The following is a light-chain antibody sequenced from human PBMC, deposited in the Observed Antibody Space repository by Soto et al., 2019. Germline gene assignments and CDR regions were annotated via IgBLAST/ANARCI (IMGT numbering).Light chain of an antibody. Sequence: DTQLTQSPSSLPASIGDRVTITCRASQSIGNWLAWNQHKPGKAPKLLIYKASTLESGVPSRFSGSGSGTEFTLTIRSLQPEDFATYYCQQFNTSSPAYTFGQGTKLENK. CDR2: KAS. J-gene: IGKJ2*01. V-gene: IGKV1-5*03. CDR3: QQFNTSSPAYT. CDR1: QSIGNW.